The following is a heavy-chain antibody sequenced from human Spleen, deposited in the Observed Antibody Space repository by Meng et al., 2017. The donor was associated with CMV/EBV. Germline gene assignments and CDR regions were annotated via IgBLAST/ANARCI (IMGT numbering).Heavy chain of an antibody. D-gene: IGHD6-6*01. CDR1: GFIFSNYA. CDR3: AKNGGQLAIRYYYSCLDV. Sequence: GGSLRLSCAASGFIFSNYAMTWVRQAPGKGLEWVSVIYTGDSSTYYADSVKGRFTISRDDSQNTLYLQMKSLRAEDAAVYYFAKNGGQLAIRYYYSCLDVWGQGTAVTVSS. CDR2: IYTGDSST. V-gene: IGHV3-23*03. J-gene: IGHJ6*02.